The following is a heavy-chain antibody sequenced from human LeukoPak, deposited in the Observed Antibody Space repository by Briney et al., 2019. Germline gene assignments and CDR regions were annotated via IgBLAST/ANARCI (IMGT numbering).Heavy chain of an antibody. CDR3: ARGVSGSYMSDY. D-gene: IGHD1-26*01. Sequence: GRSLRLSCAASGFTFSSYAMHWVRQAPGKGLEWVAVISYDGSNKYYADSVKGRFTISRDNSKNTLYLQMNSLRAEDTAVYYCARGVSGSYMSDYWGQGTLVTVSS. J-gene: IGHJ4*02. CDR1: GFTFSSYA. V-gene: IGHV3-30-3*01. CDR2: ISYDGSNK.